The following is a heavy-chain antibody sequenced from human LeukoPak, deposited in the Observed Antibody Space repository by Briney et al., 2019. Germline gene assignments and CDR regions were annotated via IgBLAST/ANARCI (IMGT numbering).Heavy chain of an antibody. D-gene: IGHD1-26*01. CDR2: TNTGNP. Sequence: TNTGNPTYAQGFTGRFVFSLDTSVSTAYLQISSLKAEDTALYYCARASTPKVGATIYYFDYWGQGTLVTVSS. CDR3: ARASTPKVGATIYYFDY. V-gene: IGHV7-4-1*02. J-gene: IGHJ4*02.